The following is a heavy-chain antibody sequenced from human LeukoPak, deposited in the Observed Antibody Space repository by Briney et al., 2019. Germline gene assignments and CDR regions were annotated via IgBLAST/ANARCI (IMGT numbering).Heavy chain of an antibody. CDR3: TTDSSGTDY. CDR1: GFIFGDYV. D-gene: IGHD6-19*01. J-gene: IGHJ4*02. Sequence: GGSLRLSCTTSGFIFGDYVMNWFRQAPGKGLEWVGFTRSKAYGGTTDYAAPVKGRFTISRDDSKNTLYLQMNSLKTEDTAVYYCTTDSSGTDYWGQGTLVTVSS. V-gene: IGHV3-49*03. CDR2: TRSKAYGGTT.